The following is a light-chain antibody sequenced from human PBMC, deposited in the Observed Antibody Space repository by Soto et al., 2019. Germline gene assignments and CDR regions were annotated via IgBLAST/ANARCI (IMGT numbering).Light chain of an antibody. CDR3: GSYTTKTTWV. V-gene: IGLV2-14*01. Sequence: QSALTQPASVSGPPGQSITISCTGTSSDVGAYDFVSWYQQHPGKAPKLIIYEVTNRPSGVSYRFSASKSGNTASLIISGLQAEDEADYYCGSYTTKTTWVFGGGTKVTAL. CDR1: SSDVGAYDF. CDR2: EVT. J-gene: IGLJ3*02.